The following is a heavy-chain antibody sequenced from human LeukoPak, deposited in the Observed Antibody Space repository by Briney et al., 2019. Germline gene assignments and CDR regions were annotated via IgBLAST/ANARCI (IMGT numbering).Heavy chain of an antibody. Sequence: GGSLRLSCAASGFTFSSYAMSWVRQAPWKGLEWVSAISGSGGSTYYADSVKGRFTISKDNSKNTLYLQMNSLRAEDTAVYYCAKVLLEGATLDAFDIWGQGTMVTVSS. V-gene: IGHV3-23*01. J-gene: IGHJ3*02. CDR2: ISGSGGST. CDR1: GFTFSSYA. D-gene: IGHD1-26*01. CDR3: AKVLLEGATLDAFDI.